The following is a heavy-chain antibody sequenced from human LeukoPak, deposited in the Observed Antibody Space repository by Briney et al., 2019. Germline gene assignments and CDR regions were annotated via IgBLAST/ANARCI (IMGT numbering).Heavy chain of an antibody. CDR2: INPSGGST. J-gene: IGHJ6*03. V-gene: IGHV1-46*01. CDR1: GYTFTSYY. D-gene: IGHD2-2*01. Sequence: ASVKVSCKASGYTFTSYYMHWVRQAPGQGLEWMGIINPSGGSTSYAQKFQGRVTMTRDMSTSTVYMELSSLRSEDTAVYYCARGVGGYCSSTSCYWDYYYYMDVWGKGTTVTVSS. CDR3: ARGVGGYCSSTSCYWDYYYYMDV.